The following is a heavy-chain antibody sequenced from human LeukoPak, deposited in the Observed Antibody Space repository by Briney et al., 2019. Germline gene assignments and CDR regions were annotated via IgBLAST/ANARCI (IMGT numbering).Heavy chain of an antibody. CDR2: MNPNSGNS. CDR1: GCDFSSFD. D-gene: IGHD2-2*02. V-gene: IGHV1-8*01. Sequence: ASVKVSCKASGCDFSSFDVNWVRQAPGQGLEWMGWMNPNSGNSGYAQKFQGRVTMTRNTSINTAYMGLINLRSDDTAVYYCARGTPYCSSASCYNYWGQGSLVTVSS. J-gene: IGHJ4*02. CDR3: ARGTPYCSSASCYNY.